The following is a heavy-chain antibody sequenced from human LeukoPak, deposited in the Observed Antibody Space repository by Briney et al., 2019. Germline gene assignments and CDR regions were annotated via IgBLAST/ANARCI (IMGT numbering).Heavy chain of an antibody. CDR2: INPNSGGT. V-gene: IGHV1-2*06. CDR1: GYTFTGYY. Sequence: ASVKVSCKASGYTFTGYYMHWVRQAPGQGLEWMGRINPNSGGTNYAQKFQGRVTMTRDTSISTAYMELSRLRSDDTAVYYCARAAYYDFWSGYYGYWGQGTLVTVSS. D-gene: IGHD3-3*01. J-gene: IGHJ4*02. CDR3: ARAAYYDFWSGYYGY.